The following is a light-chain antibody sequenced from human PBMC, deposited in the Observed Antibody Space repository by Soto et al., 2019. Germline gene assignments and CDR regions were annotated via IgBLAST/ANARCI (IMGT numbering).Light chain of an antibody. CDR2: EGS. CDR3: CSYAGSSTFWV. CDR1: SSDVGSYNL. Sequence: QSALTQPASVSGSPGQSITISCTGTSSDVGSYNLVSWYQQHPGKAPKLMIYEGSKRPSGVSNRFSGSKSGNTASLTISGLQAEDEADYYCCSYAGSSTFWVFRGGTKLTVL. V-gene: IGLV2-23*03. J-gene: IGLJ3*02.